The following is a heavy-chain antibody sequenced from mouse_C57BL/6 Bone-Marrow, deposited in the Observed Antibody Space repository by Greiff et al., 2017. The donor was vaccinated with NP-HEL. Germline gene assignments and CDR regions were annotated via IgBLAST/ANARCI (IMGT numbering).Heavy chain of an antibody. V-gene: IGHV10-3*01. CDR1: GFTFNTYA. CDR2: LRSKSSNYAT. D-gene: IGHD2-1*01. CDR3: VRAYLLY. Sequence: EVQGVESGGGLVQPKGSLKLSCAASGFTFNTYAMHWVRQAPGKGLEWVARLRSKSSNYATYYADSVTDRFTISRDDSQSMLYLQMNNLKTEDTAMYYCVRAYLLYWGQGTLVTVSA. J-gene: IGHJ3*01.